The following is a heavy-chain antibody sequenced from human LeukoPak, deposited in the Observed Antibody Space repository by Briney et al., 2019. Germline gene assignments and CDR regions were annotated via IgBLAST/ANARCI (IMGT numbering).Heavy chain of an antibody. CDR1: GGSISSSSYY. J-gene: IGHJ4*02. CDR3: ARRGLEDLLDY. V-gene: IGHV4-39*01. D-gene: IGHD5/OR15-5a*01. CDR2: IYYSGST. Sequence: SETLSLTCTVSGGSISSSSYYWGWIRQPPGKGLEWIGSIYYSGSTYYNPSLKSRVTISVDTSKNQFSLKLSSVTAADTAVYYCARRGLEDLLDYWGQGTLVAVSS.